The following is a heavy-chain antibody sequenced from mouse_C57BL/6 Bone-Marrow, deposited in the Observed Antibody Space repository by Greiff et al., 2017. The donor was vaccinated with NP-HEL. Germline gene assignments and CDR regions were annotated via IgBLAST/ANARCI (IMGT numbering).Heavy chain of an antibody. V-gene: IGHV3-6*01. CDR2: ISYDGSN. J-gene: IGHJ2*01. CDR1: GYSLPSGYY. Sequence: VQLKESGPGLVKPSQSLSLTCSVTGYSLPSGYYWNWIRQFPGNKLEWMGYISYDGSNNYNPSLKNRISITRDTSKNQFFLKLNSVTTEDTATYYCARERDYWGQGTTLTVSS. CDR3: ARERDY.